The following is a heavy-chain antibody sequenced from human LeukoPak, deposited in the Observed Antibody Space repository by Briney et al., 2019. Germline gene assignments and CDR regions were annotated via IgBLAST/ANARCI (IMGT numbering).Heavy chain of an antibody. Sequence: ASVKVSCKASGYTFTSYDINWVRQATGQGLEWMGWMNPNSGNTGYAQKFQGRVTITRNTSISTAYMELSSLRSEDTAVYYCARGPPRNYYYYYMDVWGKGTTVTASS. V-gene: IGHV1-8*03. CDR2: MNPNSGNT. J-gene: IGHJ6*03. CDR1: GYTFTSYD. CDR3: ARGPPRNYYYYYMDV.